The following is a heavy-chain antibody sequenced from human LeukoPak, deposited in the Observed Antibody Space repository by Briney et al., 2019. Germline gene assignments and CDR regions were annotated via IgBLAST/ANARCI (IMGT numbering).Heavy chain of an antibody. D-gene: IGHD6-25*01. CDR1: GYTFTSYG. CDR2: ISAYNGNT. J-gene: IGHJ3*02. Sequence: ASVKVSCKASGYTFTSYGISWVRQAPGQGLEWMGWISAYNGNTNYAQKLQGRVTMTTDTSTSTAYMELRSLRSDDTAVYYCATTSIAADAFDIWGQGTMVTVSS. V-gene: IGHV1-18*04. CDR3: ATTSIAADAFDI.